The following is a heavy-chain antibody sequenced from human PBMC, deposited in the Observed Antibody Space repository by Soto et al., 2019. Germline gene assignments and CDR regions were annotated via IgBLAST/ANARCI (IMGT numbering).Heavy chain of an antibody. V-gene: IGHV2-5*02. CDR2: IYWDDDK. J-gene: IGHJ4*02. CDR1: GFSVNSKGVG. Sequence: QITLKESGPTVVKPTQTLTLTCTFSGFSVNSKGVGVGWIRQPPGKALEYVALIYWDDDKRYSPSLRHRLTITEDASGNQVVLSLADVDPVDTGTYYCAYRLGGTGSYFDHWGPGIGVTVSS. CDR3: AYRLGGTGSYFDH. D-gene: IGHD3-10*01.